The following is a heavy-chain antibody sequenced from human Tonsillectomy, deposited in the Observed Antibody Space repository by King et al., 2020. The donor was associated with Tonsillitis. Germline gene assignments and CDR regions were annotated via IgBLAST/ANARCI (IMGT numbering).Heavy chain of an antibody. CDR3: ARDRGSWVLDIDY. Sequence: VQLVQSGGGVVQPGRSLRLSCAASGFTFKNYAMHWVRQAPGKGLEWVAIISYDGTNKFYPDSVKGRFTISRDSSKNTIYLQVNSLRAEDTAVYYCARDRGSWVLDIDYWGQGTLVTVSS. CDR1: GFTFKNYA. V-gene: IGHV3-30*04. CDR2: ISYDGTNK. D-gene: IGHD1-26*01. J-gene: IGHJ4*02.